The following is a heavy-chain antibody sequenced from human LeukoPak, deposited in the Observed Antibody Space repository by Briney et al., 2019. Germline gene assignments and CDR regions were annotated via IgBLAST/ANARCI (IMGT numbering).Heavy chain of an antibody. D-gene: IGHD3-10*01. CDR3: AKHHPGSGSYYNGHFDY. V-gene: IGHV3-9*01. CDR1: GFTFDDYA. CDR2: ISWNRGSI. J-gene: IGHJ4*02. Sequence: GGSLRLSCAASGFTFDDYAMHWVRQAPGKGLEWVSGISWNRGSIGYADSVKGRFTISRDNAKNSLYLQMNSLRAEDTALYYCAKHHPGSGSYYNGHFDYWGQGTLVTVSS.